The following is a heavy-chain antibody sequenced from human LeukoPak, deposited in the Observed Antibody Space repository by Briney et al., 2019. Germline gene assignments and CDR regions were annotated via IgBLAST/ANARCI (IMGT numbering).Heavy chain of an antibody. CDR2: ISAYNGNT. D-gene: IGHD6-19*01. V-gene: IGHV1-18*04. CDR3: ARTIAVAGHDAFDI. CDR1: GYTFTSYG. Sequence: ASVKVSCKASGYTFTSYGISWVRQAPGQGLEWMGWISAYNGNTNYAQKLKGRVTMTTDTSTSTAYMELRSLRSDDTAVYYCARTIAVAGHDAFDIWGRGTMVTVSS. J-gene: IGHJ3*02.